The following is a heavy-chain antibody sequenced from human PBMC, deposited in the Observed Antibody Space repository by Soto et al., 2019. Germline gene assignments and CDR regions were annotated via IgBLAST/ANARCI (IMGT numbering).Heavy chain of an antibody. V-gene: IGHV1-2*02. CDR1: GYTFTDYY. D-gene: IGHD1-7*01. CDR2: IHPNSGGT. CDR3: ARDRNYDVCDY. Sequence: QVHLVQSGAEVKKPGASVKVSCKASGYTFTDYYIHWVRQAPGQGLEWMGWIHPNSGGTKYGQKFQGRVTMTRDTSISTAYMELSRLTSDDTAVYFCARDRNYDVCDYWGQGTLVTVSS. J-gene: IGHJ4*02.